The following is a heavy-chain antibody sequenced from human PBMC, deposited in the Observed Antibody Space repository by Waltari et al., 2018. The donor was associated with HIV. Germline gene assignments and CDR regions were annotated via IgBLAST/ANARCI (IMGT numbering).Heavy chain of an antibody. J-gene: IGHJ3*02. CDR1: GGTFSSYA. V-gene: IGHV1-69*01. CDR3: AAALGGSIAVASGGAFDI. Sequence: QVQLVQSGAEVKKPGSSVKVSCKASGGTFSSYAISWVRQAPGQGLEWMGGIIPIFGTANDAQKFQGRVTITADESTSTAYMELSSLRSEDTAVYYCAAALGGSIAVASGGAFDIWGQGTMVTVSS. D-gene: IGHD6-19*01. CDR2: IIPIFGTA.